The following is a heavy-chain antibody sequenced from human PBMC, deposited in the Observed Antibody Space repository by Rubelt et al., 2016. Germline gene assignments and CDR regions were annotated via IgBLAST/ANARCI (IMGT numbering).Heavy chain of an antibody. CDR1: GGSISSYY. Sequence: QVQLQESGPGLVKPSETLSLTCTVSGGSISSYYWSWIRQPPGKGLEWIGYIYYSGSTNYNPSLKSRVPISVDTSKNQFSRKRGSGTAADTAVYYCARHGSDFWSSRWAFDYWGQGTLVTVSS. D-gene: IGHD3-3*01. CDR2: IYYSGST. V-gene: IGHV4-59*08. CDR3: ARHGSDFWSSRWAFDY. J-gene: IGHJ4*02.